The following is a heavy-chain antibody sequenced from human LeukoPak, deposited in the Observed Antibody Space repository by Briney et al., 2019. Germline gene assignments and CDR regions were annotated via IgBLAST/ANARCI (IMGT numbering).Heavy chain of an antibody. CDR2: INPNTGST. Sequence: ASVKVSCKASGYTFTSYDINWVRQAPGQGLEWMGIINPNTGSTDYAQKFQGRLTMTRDTSTSTVYMELSSLRSEDTAVYYCARSPHYYYMDVWGEGTTVTISS. CDR3: ARSPHYYYMDV. CDR1: GYTFTSYD. V-gene: IGHV1-46*01. J-gene: IGHJ6*03.